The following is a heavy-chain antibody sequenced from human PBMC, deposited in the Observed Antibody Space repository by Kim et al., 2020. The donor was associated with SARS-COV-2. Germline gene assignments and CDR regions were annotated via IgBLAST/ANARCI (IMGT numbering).Heavy chain of an antibody. V-gene: IGHV3-21*01. CDR1: GFTFSSYS. J-gene: IGHJ4*02. CDR3: ARVPTLSDYSSSCPRGLGSCRAPTPRAPGAYYFDY. Sequence: GGSLRLSCAASGFTFSSYSMNWVRQAPGKGLEWVSSISSSSSYIYYADSVKGRFTISRDNAKNSLYLQMNSLRAEDTAVYYCARVPTLSDYSSSCPRGLGSCRAPTPRAPGAYYFDYWGQGTLVTVSS. CDR2: ISSSSSYI. D-gene: IGHD6-13*01.